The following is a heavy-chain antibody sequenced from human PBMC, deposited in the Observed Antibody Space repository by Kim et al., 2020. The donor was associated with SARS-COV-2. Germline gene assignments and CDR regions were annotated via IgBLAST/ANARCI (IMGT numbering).Heavy chain of an antibody. V-gene: IGHV1-69*01. J-gene: IGHJ4*02. CDR3: ANLYDSSGYYYEDY. D-gene: IGHD3-22*01. Sequence: EQKFQGRVTITADESTSTAYTELSSLRSEDTAVYYCANLYDSSGYYYEDYWGQGTLVTVSS.